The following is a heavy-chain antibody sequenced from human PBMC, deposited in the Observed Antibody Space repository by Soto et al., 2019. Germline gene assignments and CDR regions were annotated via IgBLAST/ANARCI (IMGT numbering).Heavy chain of an antibody. D-gene: IGHD2-15*01. J-gene: IGHJ4*02. Sequence: EVQLVESGGGLVKPGGSRRLSCAASGFTFSSYSMNWVRQAPGKGLEWVSSISSSSSYIYYADSVKGRFTISRDNAKNSLYLQMNSLRAEDTAVYYCARDRRCSGGSCFDYWGQGTLVTVSS. CDR1: GFTFSSYS. CDR3: ARDRRCSGGSCFDY. CDR2: ISSSSSYI. V-gene: IGHV3-21*01.